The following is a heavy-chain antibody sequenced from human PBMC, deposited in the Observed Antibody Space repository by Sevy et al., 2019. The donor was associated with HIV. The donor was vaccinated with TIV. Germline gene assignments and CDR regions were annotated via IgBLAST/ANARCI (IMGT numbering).Heavy chain of an antibody. J-gene: IGHJ4*02. CDR1: GFTFSSSA. V-gene: IGHV3-23*01. Sequence: GGSLRLSCAASGFTFSSSAMTWVRQAPGKGLEWVSAITSNGGSTFYADSVKGRFTISRDISKNTLYLQMSSLRVEDTAMYFCAKHYGSGWPEFDFWGQGTLVTVSS. D-gene: IGHD6-25*01. CDR3: AKHYGSGWPEFDF. CDR2: ITSNGGST.